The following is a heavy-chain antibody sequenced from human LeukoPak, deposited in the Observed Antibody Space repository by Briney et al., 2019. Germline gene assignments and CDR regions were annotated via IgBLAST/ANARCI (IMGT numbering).Heavy chain of an antibody. CDR3: AKVAAAGTAYYYYYMDV. Sequence: ASVKVSCKASGYTFTNYYMHWVRQAPGQGLEWMGWIDPNSGGTKYAQQFQGRVTMTRDTSISTAYMELSRLRSDDTAVYYCAKVAAAGTAYYYYYMDVWGKGTTVTISS. CDR2: IDPNSGGT. V-gene: IGHV1-2*02. D-gene: IGHD6-13*01. J-gene: IGHJ6*03. CDR1: GYTFTNYY.